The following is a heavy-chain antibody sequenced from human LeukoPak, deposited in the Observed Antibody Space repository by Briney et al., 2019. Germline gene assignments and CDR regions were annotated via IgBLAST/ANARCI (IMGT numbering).Heavy chain of an antibody. Sequence: PGGSLRLSCAASGFTFSSYEMNWVRQAPGKGLEWVSYISSSGSTIYYADSVKGRFTISRDNAKNSLYLQMNSLRAEDTAVYYCARDSWTDYYGSGSPSDGMDVWGQGTTATVSS. CDR3: ARDSWTDYYGSGSPSDGMDV. CDR2: ISSSGSTI. J-gene: IGHJ6*02. V-gene: IGHV3-48*03. D-gene: IGHD3-10*01. CDR1: GFTFSSYE.